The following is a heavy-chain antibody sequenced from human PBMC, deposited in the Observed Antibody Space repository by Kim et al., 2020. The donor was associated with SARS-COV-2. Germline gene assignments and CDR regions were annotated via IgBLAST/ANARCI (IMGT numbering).Heavy chain of an antibody. J-gene: IGHJ4*02. Sequence: SVKVSCKTSGGTFSGYAFSWVRQAPGQGLEWMGGIIPLFFTARYAQKFQGRLTITADESKSTAYMELSSLRSEDTAVYFCARVKDYCGSGSYYLFFDTWGQGTLVTVSS. V-gene: IGHV1-69*13. CDR3: ARVKDYCGSGSYYLFFDT. D-gene: IGHD3-10*01. CDR1: GGTFSGYA. CDR2: IIPLFFTA.